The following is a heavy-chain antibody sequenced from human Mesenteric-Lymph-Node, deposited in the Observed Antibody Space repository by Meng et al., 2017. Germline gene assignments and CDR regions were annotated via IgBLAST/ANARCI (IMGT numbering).Heavy chain of an antibody. Sequence: ESLKISCTVSGGSISSYYWSWIRQPPGKGLEWIGYIYYSGSTNYNPSLKSRVTISVDTSKNQFSLKLSSVTAADTAVYYCAREHSSSAGYFDYWGQGTLVTGAS. V-gene: IGHV4-59*01. CDR1: GGSISSYY. CDR3: AREHSSSAGYFDY. J-gene: IGHJ4*02. CDR2: IYYSGST. D-gene: IGHD6-13*01.